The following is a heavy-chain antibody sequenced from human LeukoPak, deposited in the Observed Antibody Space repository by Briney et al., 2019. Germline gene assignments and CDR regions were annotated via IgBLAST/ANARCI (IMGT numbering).Heavy chain of an antibody. Sequence: ASVTVSCRASGYIFTIYGISWVRQGPGQGLEWVGWISAYNGNTKFAPNLQDRVTMTTDTSPATAYMELRSLRLNDTAVYFCARARPGAYCGATSCFSDYWGQGTLVTVSS. CDR3: ARARPGAYCGATSCFSDY. D-gene: IGHD2-2*01. CDR2: ISAYNGNT. V-gene: IGHV1-18*01. J-gene: IGHJ4*02. CDR1: GYIFTIYG.